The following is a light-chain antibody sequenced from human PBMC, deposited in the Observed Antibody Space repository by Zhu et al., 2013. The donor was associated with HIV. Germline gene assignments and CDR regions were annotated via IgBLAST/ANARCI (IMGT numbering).Light chain of an antibody. V-gene: IGKV1-5*01. Sequence: DIQMTQSPYTLSASVGDRVTITCRASQSIRTWLAWYQQKPGKAPNLLISDASSLETGVPSRFSGTGSGTEFTLTISSLQPDDFATYYCQEYKSYWTFGQGTKVEIK. J-gene: IGKJ1*01. CDR3: QEYKSYWT. CDR2: DAS. CDR1: QSIRTW.